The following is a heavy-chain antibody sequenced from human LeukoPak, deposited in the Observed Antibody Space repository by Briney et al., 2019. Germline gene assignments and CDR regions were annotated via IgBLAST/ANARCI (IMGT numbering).Heavy chain of an antibody. V-gene: IGHV3-74*01. CDR2: INSDGSSP. CDR1: GFTFSSYW. J-gene: IGHJ5*02. Sequence: GGSLRLSCAASGFTFSSYWMHWVRQAPGKGLVWVSRINSDGSSPIYADSVKGRFTISRDNATNTLYLQMNSLRAEDTAVYYCARDSGRFVVVVPAAGEGFDPWGQGTLVTVSS. D-gene: IGHD2-2*01. CDR3: ARDSGRFVVVVPAAGEGFDP.